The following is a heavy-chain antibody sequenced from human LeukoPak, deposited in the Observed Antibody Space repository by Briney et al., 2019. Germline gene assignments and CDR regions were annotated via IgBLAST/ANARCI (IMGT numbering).Heavy chain of an antibody. J-gene: IGHJ5*02. Sequence: GGSLRLSCAASGFTFSSYGMSWVRQAPGKGLEWVSAISGSGGSTYYADSVKGRFTISRDNSKNTLYLQMNSLRAEDTAVYYCAKDDLWFGESRFDPWGQGTLVTVSS. CDR1: GFTFSSYG. V-gene: IGHV3-23*01. CDR3: AKDDLWFGESRFDP. CDR2: ISGSGGST. D-gene: IGHD3-10*01.